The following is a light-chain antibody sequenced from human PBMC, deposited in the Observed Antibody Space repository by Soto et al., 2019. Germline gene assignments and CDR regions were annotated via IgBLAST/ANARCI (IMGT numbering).Light chain of an antibody. CDR1: QSVSSSY. J-gene: IGKJ5*01. CDR2: GAS. CDR3: QHYDSLPIT. Sequence: ESVLTQSPGTLSLSQGERATLSCRASQSVSSSYLAWYQQKPGQPPRLLIYGASRRATGIPDRFSGSGSGTDFTLTLSRLEPEDFAVFYCQHYDSLPITFGQGTRLENK. V-gene: IGKV3-20*01.